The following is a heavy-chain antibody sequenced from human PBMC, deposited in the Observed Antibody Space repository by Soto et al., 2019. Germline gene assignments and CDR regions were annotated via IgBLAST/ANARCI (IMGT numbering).Heavy chain of an antibody. CDR1: GYIFTTYG. CDR2: ISTYNGNT. V-gene: IGHV1-18*04. Sequence: ASVEVSCKASGYIFTTYGIGWVRQAPGQGLEWMGWISTYNGNTNYAQKLQGRVTMTTDTSTSTSYLELRSLRSDDTAVYYCARTARPHNFDFWGQGTPVTAPQ. J-gene: IGHJ4*02. CDR3: ARTARPHNFDF.